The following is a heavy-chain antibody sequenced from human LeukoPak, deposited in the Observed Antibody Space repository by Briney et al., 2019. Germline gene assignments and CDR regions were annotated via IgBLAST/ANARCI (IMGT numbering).Heavy chain of an antibody. CDR1: GFTFSSYA. CDR3: ARAGSIRFDY. J-gene: IGHJ4*02. CDR2: ISGSGRSVNT. D-gene: IGHD1-26*01. V-gene: IGHV3-23*01. Sequence: GGSLRLSCAASGFTFSSYAMSWVRQAPGKGLEWVSGISGSGRSVNTYYADSVKGRFTISRDNSKNTLYVQMNSLRAEDTAVYYCARAGSIRFDYWGQGTLVTVSS.